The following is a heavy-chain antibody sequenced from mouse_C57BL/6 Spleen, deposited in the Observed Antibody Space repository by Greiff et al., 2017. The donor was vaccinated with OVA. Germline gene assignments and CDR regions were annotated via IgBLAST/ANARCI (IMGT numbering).Heavy chain of an antibody. V-gene: IGHV1-22*01. D-gene: IGHD2-4*01. Sequence: EVQLQQSGPELVKPGASVKMSCKASGYTFTDYNMHWVKQSHGKSLEWIGYINPNNGGTSYNQKFKGKATLTVNKSSSTAYMELRSLTSEDSAVYYCARGGDYDYDGYWYFDVWGTGTTVTVSS. J-gene: IGHJ1*03. CDR3: ARGGDYDYDGYWYFDV. CDR2: INPNNGGT. CDR1: GYTFTDYN.